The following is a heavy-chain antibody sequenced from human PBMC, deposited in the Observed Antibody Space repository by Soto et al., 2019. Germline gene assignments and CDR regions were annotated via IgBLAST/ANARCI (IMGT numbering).Heavy chain of an antibody. D-gene: IGHD2-21*02. Sequence: SETLSLTCAVYGGSFSCYYWSWIRQPPGKGLEWIGEINDSGSTNYNPSLKSRVTISVDTSKNQFSLKLSSVTAADTAVYYCARGGSAADGLSPPVMVTGYFDYWGQGTLVTVSS. J-gene: IGHJ4*02. CDR3: ARGGSAADGLSPPVMVTGYFDY. CDR2: INDSGST. CDR1: GGSFSCYY. V-gene: IGHV4-34*01.